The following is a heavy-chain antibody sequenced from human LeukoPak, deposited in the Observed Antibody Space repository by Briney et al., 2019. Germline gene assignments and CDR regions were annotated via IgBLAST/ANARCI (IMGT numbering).Heavy chain of an antibody. Sequence: GGSLRLSCSASGFTFADQPFTWVRQAPGKGLEWVAFIRTTDYGGTAEYATSVKGRFTVSRDDSKSMVYLQMDSLQSEDTAVYYCCRGYAILPYWGQGTLVTVSS. CDR1: GFTFADQP. CDR3: CRGYAILPY. V-gene: IGHV3-49*04. J-gene: IGHJ4*02. CDR2: IRTTDYGGTA. D-gene: IGHD5-12*01.